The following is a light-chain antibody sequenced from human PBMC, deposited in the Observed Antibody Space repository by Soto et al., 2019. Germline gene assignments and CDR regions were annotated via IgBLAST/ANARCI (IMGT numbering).Light chain of an antibody. CDR1: QSISSF. Sequence: DIQMTQSPSSLSASVGDRVTITCRASQSISSFLNWYQQKPGKAPNLLIYAASSLLSGVPSRFSGSGSGTDFTLTISSLQPEDFATYYCQQSYSTPRTFGQGTKVEIK. J-gene: IGKJ1*01. CDR2: AAS. V-gene: IGKV1-39*01. CDR3: QQSYSTPRT.